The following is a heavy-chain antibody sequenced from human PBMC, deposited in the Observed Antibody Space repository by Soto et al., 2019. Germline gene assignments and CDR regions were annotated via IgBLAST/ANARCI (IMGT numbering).Heavy chain of an antibody. CDR2: ISGSGGST. J-gene: IGHJ3*02. Sequence: PGGSLRLSCAASGFTFSSYAMSWVRQAPGKGLEWVSAISGSGGSTYYADSVKGRFTISRDNSKNTLYLQMNSLRAEDTAVYYCAKDTGYDFWSGYYPGAFDSWGQGTMVTVSS. V-gene: IGHV3-23*01. CDR3: AKDTGYDFWSGYYPGAFDS. D-gene: IGHD3-3*01. CDR1: GFTFSSYA.